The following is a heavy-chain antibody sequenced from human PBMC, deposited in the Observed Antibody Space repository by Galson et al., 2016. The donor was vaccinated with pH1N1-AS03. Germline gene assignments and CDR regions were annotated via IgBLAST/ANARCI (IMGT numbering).Heavy chain of an antibody. Sequence: SLRLSCAAPGFSFSSFGMHWVRQAPGKGLEWVAVIWYDGSNKYYADSVKGRFTISRDNTKNTLYLQMNSLRGEDTAVYFCARGRGYGQYYFDYWGQGTLVTVSS. CDR3: ARGRGYGQYYFDY. CDR1: GFSFSSFG. J-gene: IGHJ4*02. D-gene: IGHD3-10*01. CDR2: IWYDGSNK. V-gene: IGHV3-33*01.